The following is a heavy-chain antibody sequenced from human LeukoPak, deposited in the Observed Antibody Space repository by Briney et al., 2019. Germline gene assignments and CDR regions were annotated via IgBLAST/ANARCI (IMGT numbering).Heavy chain of an antibody. CDR3: AISIRAYYYDSSGYYPGDY. J-gene: IGHJ4*02. D-gene: IGHD3-22*01. CDR1: GGTFSSYA. V-gene: IGHV1-69*01. Sequence: ASVKVSCKASGGTFSSYAISWVRQAPGQGLEWMGGIIPIFGTANYAQKFRGRVTITADESTSTAYMELSSLRSEDTAVYYCAISIRAYYYDSSGYYPGDYWGQGTLVTVSS. CDR2: IIPIFGTA.